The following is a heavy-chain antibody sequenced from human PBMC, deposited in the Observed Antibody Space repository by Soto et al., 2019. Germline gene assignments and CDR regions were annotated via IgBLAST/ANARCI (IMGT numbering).Heavy chain of an antibody. Sequence: QVQLVQSGAEVKKPGSSVKVSCKASGGTFSSDSFSWVRQAPGQGLEWMGGIIPTFDTPIYAQKFQDRVMITADESTSTAYMQLSSLRAGDTAVYYCARSGGLDRDFNCWGQGSLVTVSS. J-gene: IGHJ4*02. CDR2: IIPTFDTP. D-gene: IGHD2-15*01. CDR1: GGTFSSDS. CDR3: ARSGGLDRDFNC. V-gene: IGHV1-69*12.